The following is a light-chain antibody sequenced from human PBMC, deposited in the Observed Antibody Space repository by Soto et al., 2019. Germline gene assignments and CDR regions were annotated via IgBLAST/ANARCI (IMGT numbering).Light chain of an antibody. CDR1: SSDVGGYNY. J-gene: IGLJ2*01. CDR3: SSYTSSSTVV. V-gene: IGLV2-14*01. CDR2: DVS. Sequence: QSALTQPASVSGSPGQSITISCTGTSSDVGGYNYVSWYQQNPGKDPKLMIYDVSNQPSGVSNRFSGSKSGNTASLTISGLQAEDDADYYCSSYTSSSTVVFGGGTKLTVL.